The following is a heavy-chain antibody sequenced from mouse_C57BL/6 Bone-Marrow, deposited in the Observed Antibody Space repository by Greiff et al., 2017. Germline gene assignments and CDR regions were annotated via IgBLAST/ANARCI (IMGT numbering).Heavy chain of an antibody. D-gene: IGHD2-12*01. Sequence: QVQLQQSGPGLVQPSQSLSITCTVSGFSLTSHGVHWIRQSPGKGLEWLGVIWSGGSTDYNAAFISRLSISKDNSKSQVFFKMNSLQADHTAIYYCARNSDYSSSAWFAYWGQGTLVTVSA. CDR2: IWSGGST. CDR3: ARNSDYSSSAWFAY. CDR1: GFSLTSHG. V-gene: IGHV2-2*01. J-gene: IGHJ3*01.